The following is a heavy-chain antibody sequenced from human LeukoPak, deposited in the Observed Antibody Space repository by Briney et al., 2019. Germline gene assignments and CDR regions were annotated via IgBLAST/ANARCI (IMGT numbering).Heavy chain of an antibody. CDR1: GFSFSTYD. V-gene: IGHV3-13*01. D-gene: IGHD6-19*01. CDR3: ARAVAGTDEIDS. J-gene: IGHJ4*02. CDR2: IGSGGDT. Sequence: GGSLRLSCAGSGFSFSTYDMLWVRQAPGKGLEWVSAIGSGGDTYYAGSVEGRFTISRESAKNSFYLQMNSLNAGDTAVYFCARAVAGTDEIDSWGQGTLVTVSS.